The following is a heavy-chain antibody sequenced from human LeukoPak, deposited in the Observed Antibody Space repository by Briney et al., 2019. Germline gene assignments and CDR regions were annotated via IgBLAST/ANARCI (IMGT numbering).Heavy chain of an antibody. D-gene: IGHD4-17*01. V-gene: IGHV3-21*01. CDR2: ISSSSSYI. CDR1: GFTFSSYS. CDR3: AKDRDGDWAVDY. J-gene: IGHJ4*01. Sequence: GGSLRLSCAASGFTFSSYSMNWVRQAPGKGLEWVSSISSSSSYIYYADSVKGRFTISRDNAKNSLYLQMNSLRAEDTAVYYCAKDRDGDWAVDYWGHGTLVIVSS.